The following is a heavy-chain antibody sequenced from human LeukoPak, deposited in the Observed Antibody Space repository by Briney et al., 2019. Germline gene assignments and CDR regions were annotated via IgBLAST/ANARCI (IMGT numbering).Heavy chain of an antibody. CDR2: IYYSGST. CDR3: ARRDSSVWYLDY. CDR1: GGSMSSYY. J-gene: IGHJ4*02. V-gene: IGHV4-59*08. D-gene: IGHD6-19*01. Sequence: SETLSLTCNVSGGSMSSYYWSWIRQTPGKGLEWIGYIYYSGSTNNNPSLKSRVTISIDTSKNQFFLRLSSVTAADTAIYYCARRDSSVWYLDYWGQGTLVTVSS.